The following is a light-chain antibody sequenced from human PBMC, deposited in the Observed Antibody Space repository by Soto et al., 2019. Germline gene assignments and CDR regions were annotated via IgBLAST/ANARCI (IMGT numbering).Light chain of an antibody. CDR3: KQYGSSRWT. Sequence: EIVLTQYPGTLCLSAGERATLSWRASQSVSSSYLAWYQQKPGQAPRLLIYGASSRATGIPDRFSASGSGTDFTLTISRLQPEDVAVYYCKQYGSSRWTCPQGTKVDIK. CDR2: GAS. J-gene: IGKJ1*01. V-gene: IGKV3-20*01. CDR1: QSVSSSY.